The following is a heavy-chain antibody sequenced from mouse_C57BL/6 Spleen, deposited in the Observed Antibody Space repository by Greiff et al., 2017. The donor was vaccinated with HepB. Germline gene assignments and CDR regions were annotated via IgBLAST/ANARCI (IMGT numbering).Heavy chain of an antibody. CDR1: GFTFSSYT. CDR3: ARPITTVVESGFAY. V-gene: IGHV5-9*01. CDR2: ISGGGGNT. Sequence: EVKVEESGGGLVKPGGSLKLSCAASGFTFSSYTMSWVRQTPEKRLEWVATISGGGGNTYYPDSVKGRFTISRDNAKNTLYLQMSSLRSEDTALYYCARPITTVVESGFAYWGQGTLVTVSA. J-gene: IGHJ3*01. D-gene: IGHD1-1*01.